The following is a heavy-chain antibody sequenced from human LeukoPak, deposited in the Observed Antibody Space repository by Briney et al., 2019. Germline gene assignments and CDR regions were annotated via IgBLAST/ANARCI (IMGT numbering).Heavy chain of an antibody. Sequence: GGSLRLSCAASGFTFSSYEMNWVRQAPGKGLEWLSYISSSGSTIYYADSVKGRFTISRDNAKNSLYLQMNSLTAEDTAVYYCARGTDYGDYGFWGQGTLVTVSS. CDR1: GFTFSSYE. CDR2: ISSSGSTI. D-gene: IGHD4-17*01. J-gene: IGHJ4*02. V-gene: IGHV3-48*03. CDR3: ARGTDYGDYGF.